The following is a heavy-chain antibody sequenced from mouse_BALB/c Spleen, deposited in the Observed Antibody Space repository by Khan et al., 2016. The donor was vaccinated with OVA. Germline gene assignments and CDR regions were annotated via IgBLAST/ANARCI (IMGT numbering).Heavy chain of an antibody. J-gene: IGHJ2*01. CDR3: ARGNYYGYYFDY. Sequence: VQLQQSGPGLVKPSQSLSLTCTVTGYSITSGYAWNWIRQFPGNKLEWMGYISYSGVTSYTPSLKSRISITRDTSKNQFFPQLNSVTTEDTATYYCARGNYYGYYFDYWGQGTTLTVSS. CDR2: ISYSGVT. V-gene: IGHV3-2*02. CDR1: GYSITSGYA. D-gene: IGHD1-1*01.